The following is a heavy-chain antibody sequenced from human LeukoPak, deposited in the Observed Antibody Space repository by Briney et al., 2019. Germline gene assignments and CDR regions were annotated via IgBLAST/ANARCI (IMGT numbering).Heavy chain of an antibody. J-gene: IGHJ4*02. Sequence: ASVKVSCKASGYTFTGYYLHWVRQAPGQGLEWMGWINPNSGVTKFAQRFQGRVTMTRDTSTSTAYLDLSSLRSDDTAVYYCATAVLYGGNDFDYWGQGTLVTVSS. V-gene: IGHV1-2*02. CDR1: GYTFTGYY. CDR2: INPNSGVT. CDR3: ATAVLYGGNDFDY. D-gene: IGHD5-12*01.